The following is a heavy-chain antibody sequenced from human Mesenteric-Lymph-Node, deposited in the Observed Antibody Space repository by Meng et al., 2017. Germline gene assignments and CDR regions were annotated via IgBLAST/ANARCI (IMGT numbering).Heavy chain of an antibody. CDR1: GGSISSSNW. D-gene: IGHD1-14*01. CDR3: ARDPTGGEDHQRV. CDR2: IYHSGIT. V-gene: IGHV4-4*02. Sequence: QVRLQESGPGLLKPSGTLSLTCAVSGGSISSSNWWSWVRQPPGKGLEWIGKIYHSGITIYNPSLKSRVTMSVDNSKNQFSLKLNSMTAADTAVYYCARDPTGGEDHQRVWGQGTLVTVSS. J-gene: IGHJ4*02.